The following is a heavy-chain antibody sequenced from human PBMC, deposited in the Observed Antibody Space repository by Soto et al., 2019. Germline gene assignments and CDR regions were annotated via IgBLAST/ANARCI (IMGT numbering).Heavy chain of an antibody. D-gene: IGHD3-22*01. V-gene: IGHV3-48*03. J-gene: IGHJ4*02. CDR2: ISSSGSTI. CDR3: ARATSPYYYDSSGYAFDY. Sequence: GGSLRLSCAACGFTFSSYEMNWVRQAPGKGLEWVSYISSSGSTIYYADSVKGRFTISRDNAKNSLYLQMNSLRAEDTAVYYCARATSPYYYDSSGYAFDYWGQGTLVTVSS. CDR1: GFTFSSYE.